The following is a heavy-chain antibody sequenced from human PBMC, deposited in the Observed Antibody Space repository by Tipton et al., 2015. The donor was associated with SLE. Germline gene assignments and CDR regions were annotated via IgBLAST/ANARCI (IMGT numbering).Heavy chain of an antibody. CDR3: ARGGGYYYFDY. CDR2: INSDGSST. CDR1: GFTVSSNY. Sequence: SLRLSCAASGFTVSSNYMSWVRQAPGKGLVWVSRINSDGSSTSYADSVKGRFTISRDNAKNTLYLQMNSLRAEDTAVYYCARGGGYYYFDYWGQGTLVTVSS. J-gene: IGHJ4*02. V-gene: IGHV3-74*01. D-gene: IGHD3-22*01.